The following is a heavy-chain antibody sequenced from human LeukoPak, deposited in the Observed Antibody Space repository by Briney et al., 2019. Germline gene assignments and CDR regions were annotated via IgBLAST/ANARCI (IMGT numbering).Heavy chain of an antibody. CDR2: ISSNGGST. CDR1: GFTFSSYA. V-gene: IGHV3-64*01. CDR3: ARILYSSNIDY. D-gene: IGHD6-19*01. J-gene: IGHJ4*02. Sequence: GGSLRLSCAASGFTFSSYAMHWVRQAPGKGLEYVSAISSNGGSTYYANSVKGRFTISRDNSKNTLYLQMGSLRAEDMAVYYCARILYSSNIDYWGQGTLVTVSS.